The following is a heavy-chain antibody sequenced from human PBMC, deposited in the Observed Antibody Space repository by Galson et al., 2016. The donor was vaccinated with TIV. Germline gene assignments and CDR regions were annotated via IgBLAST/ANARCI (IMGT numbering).Heavy chain of an antibody. CDR1: GFTFTRHW. D-gene: IGHD3-22*01. CDR3: ARRRIESSGDRPEAFDI. CDR2: IYPGDSET. V-gene: IGHV5-51*03. Sequence: QSGAEVKKPGESLKISCKGSGFTFTRHWIGWVRQMPGKGLEWMGIIYPGDSETRYSPTFQGQVTISADKSISTAYLQWTSLKAPDTAMYYCARRRIESSGDRPEAFDIWGQGTMVTMSS. J-gene: IGHJ3*02.